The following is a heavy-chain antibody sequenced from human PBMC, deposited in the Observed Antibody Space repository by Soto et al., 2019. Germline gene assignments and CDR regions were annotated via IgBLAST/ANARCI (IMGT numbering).Heavy chain of an antibody. CDR1: GYTFTSYA. CDR3: AREPATAKPEGVDF. D-gene: IGHD1-1*01. Sequence: GASVKVSCKASGYTFTSYAMHWVRQAPRQRLEWMGWINPDSGNTKYPQKFQGRVTITRDTSTSTAYMELSRLRSGDTAVYYCAREPATAKPEGVDFWGQGTLVTVSS. J-gene: IGHJ4*02. CDR2: INPDSGNT. V-gene: IGHV1-3*01.